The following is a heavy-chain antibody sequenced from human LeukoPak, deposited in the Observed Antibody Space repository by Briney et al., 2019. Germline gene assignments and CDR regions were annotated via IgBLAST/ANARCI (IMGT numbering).Heavy chain of an antibody. CDR2: ISYDGSNK. Sequence: PGGSLRLSCAASGFTFSSYATHWVRQAPGKGLEWVAVISYDGSNKYYADSVKGRLTISRDNSKNTLYLQMNSLRAEDTAVYYCARSPLDDYGRYWYFDLWGRGTLVTVSS. D-gene: IGHD4-17*01. CDR3: ARSPLDDYGRYWYFDL. J-gene: IGHJ2*01. CDR1: GFTFSSYA. V-gene: IGHV3-30-3*01.